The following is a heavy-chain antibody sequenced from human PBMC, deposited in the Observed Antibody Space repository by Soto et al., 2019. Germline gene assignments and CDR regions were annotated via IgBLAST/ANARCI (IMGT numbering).Heavy chain of an antibody. V-gene: IGHV3-33*01. CDR1: GFIVANYR. D-gene: IGHD3-22*01. CDR2: IRHDGSHT. Sequence: LRLSCKAAGFIVANYRMHWVRQDPGKGLEWEGVIRHDGSHTYYLDSVKGRFTISRDNSKNTVDLQMNDLRVDDTATYFCARDGYSILYYFDYWGQGALVTVSS. J-gene: IGHJ4*02. CDR3: ARDGYSILYYFDY.